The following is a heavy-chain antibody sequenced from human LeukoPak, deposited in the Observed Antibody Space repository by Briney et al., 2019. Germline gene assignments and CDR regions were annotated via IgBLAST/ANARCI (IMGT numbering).Heavy chain of an antibody. CDR1: GFTFSNYW. V-gene: IGHV3-7*03. D-gene: IGHD4-17*01. CDR2: IKQDGSEK. CDR3: ARVYGDYLSY. J-gene: IGHJ4*02. Sequence: GGSLRLSCAASGFTFSNYWMSWVRQAPGKGLEWVANIKQDGSEKYYVDSVKGRFTISRDNAKNSLYLQMNSLRAEDTAVYHCARVYGDYLSYWGQGTLVTVSS.